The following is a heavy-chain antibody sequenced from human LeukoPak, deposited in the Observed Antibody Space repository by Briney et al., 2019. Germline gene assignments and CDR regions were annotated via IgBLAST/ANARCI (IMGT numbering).Heavy chain of an antibody. CDR3: ARDYFSASDY. D-gene: IGHD2-15*01. CDR2: IWYDGSNK. Sequence: GRSLRLSCAASGFTFSSYGMHWVRQAPCKGLEWVAVIWYDGSNKYYADSVKGRFTISRDNSKNTLYLQMNSLRAEDTAVYYCARDYFSASDYWGQGTLVTVST. J-gene: IGHJ4*02. V-gene: IGHV3-33*01. CDR1: GFTFSSYG.